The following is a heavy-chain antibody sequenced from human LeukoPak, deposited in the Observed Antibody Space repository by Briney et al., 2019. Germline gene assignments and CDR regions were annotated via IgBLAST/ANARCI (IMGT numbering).Heavy chain of an antibody. Sequence: GGSLRLSCAASGFTFSSYSMNWVRQAPGKGLEWVSSISSSSSYIYYADSVKGRFTISRDNAKNSLYLQMNSLRAEDTAVYYCARAPRGSSWAPFDYWGQGTLVTVSS. CDR2: ISSSSSYI. CDR1: GFTFSSYS. J-gene: IGHJ4*02. CDR3: ARAPRGSSWAPFDY. V-gene: IGHV3-21*01. D-gene: IGHD6-13*01.